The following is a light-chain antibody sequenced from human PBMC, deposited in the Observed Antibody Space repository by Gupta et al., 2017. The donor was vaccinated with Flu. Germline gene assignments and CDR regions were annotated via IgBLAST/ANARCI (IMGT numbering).Light chain of an antibody. Sequence: RATLSCRASQSISRSQIAWYQERPGQAPRLLMFGPSSRATGIPDRFSGSGSGTDFTLTISRLEPEDFAVYYCQQYDDTPPWTFGQGTKVEIK. CDR1: QSISRSQ. V-gene: IGKV3-20*01. J-gene: IGKJ1*01. CDR3: QQYDDTPPWT. CDR2: GPS.